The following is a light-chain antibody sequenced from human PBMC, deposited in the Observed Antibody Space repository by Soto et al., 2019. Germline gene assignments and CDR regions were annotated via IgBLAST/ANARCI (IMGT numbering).Light chain of an antibody. CDR1: QSLVHSDGNTY. Sequence: DVVMTQNKLSLPVTLGQPASISCRSSQSLVHSDGNTYLNWFQQRPGQSPRSLIYKVSNRDSGVPDRLSGSGSGTDLKLKISRVEAEDVGVYYCMXGIHWPWTFGQGTKVDIK. CDR2: KVS. CDR3: MXGIHWPWT. J-gene: IGKJ1*01. V-gene: IGKV2-30*02.